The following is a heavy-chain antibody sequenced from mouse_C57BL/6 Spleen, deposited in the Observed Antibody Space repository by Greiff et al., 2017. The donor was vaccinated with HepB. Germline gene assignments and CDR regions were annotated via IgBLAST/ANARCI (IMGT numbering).Heavy chain of an antibody. J-gene: IGHJ1*03. D-gene: IGHD1-1*01. Sequence: QVHVKQSGPELVKPGASVKISCKASGYAFSSSWMTWVKQRPGKGLEWIGRIYPGDGDTNYNGKFKGKATLTADKSSSTAYLQLRSLTSEDSAVYFCARWGVTTVVARSYWYFDVWGTGTTVTVSS. V-gene: IGHV1-82*01. CDR1: GYAFSSSW. CDR2: IYPGDGDT. CDR3: ARWGVTTVVARSYWYFDV.